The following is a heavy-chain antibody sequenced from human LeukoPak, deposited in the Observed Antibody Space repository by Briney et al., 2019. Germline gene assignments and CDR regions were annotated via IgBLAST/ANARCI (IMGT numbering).Heavy chain of an antibody. J-gene: IGHJ6*03. CDR2: INHSGST. Sequence: TPSETLSLTCTVSGGSISSYYWSWIRQPPGKGLEWIGEINHSGSTNYNPSLKSRVTISVDTSKNQFSLKLSSVTAADTAVYYCARGDYYYYMDVWGKGTTVTVSS. V-gene: IGHV4-34*01. CDR3: ARGDYYYYMDV. CDR1: GGSISSYY.